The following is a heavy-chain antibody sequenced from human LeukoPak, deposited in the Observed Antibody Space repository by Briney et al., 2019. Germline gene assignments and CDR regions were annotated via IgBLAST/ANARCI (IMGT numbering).Heavy chain of an antibody. Sequence: PGGSLRLSCAASGFTVSSNYMSWVRQAPGKGLEWVSVISSGDSTYYADSVKGRFTISRDKSKNTLYLQMNSLRAEDTAVYYCAREGIDYYDKSGYVYWGQGTLVTVSS. CDR2: ISSGDST. V-gene: IGHV3-53*01. J-gene: IGHJ4*02. D-gene: IGHD3-22*01. CDR3: AREGIDYYDKSGYVY. CDR1: GFTVSSNY.